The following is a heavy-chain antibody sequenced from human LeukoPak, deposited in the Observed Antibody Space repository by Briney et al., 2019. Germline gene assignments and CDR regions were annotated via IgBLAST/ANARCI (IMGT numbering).Heavy chain of an antibody. CDR1: GFTFSSYA. CDR2: ISYDGTNK. D-gene: IGHD6-19*01. CDR3: AKPHSSGFDY. J-gene: IGHJ4*02. V-gene: IGHV3-30*18. Sequence: GGSLRLSCAASGFTFSSYALHWVRQAPGKGLEWVALISYDGTNKYYADSVKGRFTISRDNSKNTLYLQMNSLRAEDTAVYYCAKPHSSGFDYWGQGTLVTVSS.